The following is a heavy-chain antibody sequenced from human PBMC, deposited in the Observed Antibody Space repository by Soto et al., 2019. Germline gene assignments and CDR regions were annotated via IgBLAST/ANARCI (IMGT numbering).Heavy chain of an antibody. CDR1: GYTFTNNA. J-gene: IGHJ4*02. Sequence: QVQLVQSGAEVKKPGASVKVSCKASGYTFTNNAIHWVRQAPGQRLEWMGWINAANGNTKYSQKFQGRVTIIRDTSASTAYMELSSLRSEDTAVYYCARDQGLCSGGSCWGYFDYWGQGTLVTVSS. CDR3: ARDQGLCSGGSCWGYFDY. V-gene: IGHV1-3*01. D-gene: IGHD2-15*01. CDR2: INAANGNT.